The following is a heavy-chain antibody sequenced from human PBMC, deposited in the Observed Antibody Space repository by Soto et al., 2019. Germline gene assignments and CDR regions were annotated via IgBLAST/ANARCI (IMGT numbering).Heavy chain of an antibody. J-gene: IGHJ4*02. Sequence: EVQLVESGGGLATPGGSLTLSCAASGFTFRNDWMNWVRQAPGKGLEWVARIKTKIDGGTTDYAAPVQGRFFISRDDSQNTLFLQMNSLQTEDTAVYYCMRHADSEGRGHWGRGTLVTVAP. V-gene: IGHV3-15*01. CDR3: MRHADSEGRGH. CDR2: IKTKIDGGTT. CDR1: GFTFRNDW. D-gene: IGHD2-2*01.